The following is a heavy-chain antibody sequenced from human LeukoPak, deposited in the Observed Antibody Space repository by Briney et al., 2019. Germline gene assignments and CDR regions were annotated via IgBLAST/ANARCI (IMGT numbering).Heavy chain of an antibody. D-gene: IGHD6-13*01. CDR3: ARFESSSWYFDY. V-gene: IGHV1-2*02. J-gene: IGHJ4*02. CDR1: GYTFTSYY. Sequence: ASVKVSCKASGYTFTSYYMHWVRQAPGQGLEWMGWINPNSGGTNYAQKFQGRVTMTRDTSISTAYMELSRLRSDDTAVYYCARFESSSWYFDYWGQGTLVTVSS. CDR2: INPNSGGT.